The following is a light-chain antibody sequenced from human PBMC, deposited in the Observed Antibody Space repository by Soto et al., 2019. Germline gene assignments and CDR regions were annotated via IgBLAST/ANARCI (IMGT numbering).Light chain of an antibody. CDR1: SNDVGMYNY. V-gene: IGLV2-11*02. CDR2: DVS. CDR3: CSYAGTYTYV. Sequence: QSALTQPRSVSGSPGQSVTISCTGTSNDVGMYNYVSWYQQHPDKAPQHMIYDVSNRPSGVPDRFSGSKSGNTASLTISGPQAEDEADYYCCSYAGTYTYVFGTGTKLTVL. J-gene: IGLJ1*01.